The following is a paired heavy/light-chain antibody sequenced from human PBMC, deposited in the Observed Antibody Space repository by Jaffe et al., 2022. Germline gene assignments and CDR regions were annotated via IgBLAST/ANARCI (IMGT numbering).Light chain of an antibody. Sequence: EIVLTQSPDFQSVTPKEKVTITCRASQSIGSSLHWYQQKPDQSPKLLIKYASQSISGVPSRFSGSGSGTDFTLTINSLEAEDAAAYYCHQSSSLPWTFGQGTKVEIK. CDR1: QSIGSS. V-gene: IGKV6D-21*02. CDR2: YAS. CDR3: HQSSSLPWT. J-gene: IGKJ1*01.
Heavy chain of an antibody. V-gene: IGHV3-7*01. CDR2: IKQDGSEK. CDR1: GFTFSSYW. J-gene: IGHJ3*02. Sequence: EVQLVESGGGLVQPGGSLRLSCAASGFTFSSYWMSWVRQAPGKGLEWVANIKQDGSEKYYVDSVKGRFTISRDNAKNSLYLQMNSLRAEDTAVYYCARDPPKYYDYIWGSYRADAFDIWGQGTMVTVSS. D-gene: IGHD3-16*02. CDR3: ARDPPKYYDYIWGSYRADAFDI.